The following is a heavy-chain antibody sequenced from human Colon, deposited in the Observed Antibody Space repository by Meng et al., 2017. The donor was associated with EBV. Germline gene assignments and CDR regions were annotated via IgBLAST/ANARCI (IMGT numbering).Heavy chain of an antibody. J-gene: IGHJ5*02. CDR2: INHSGTI. D-gene: IGHD2-8*01. V-gene: IGHV4-34*01. Sequence: QLHLWQGGAGLVTPSETPYLTCGFYGGSLSGYYWSWIRQTPGKGLEWIGEINHSGTINYNPSLRSRVTISVDRSNNQFSLRLSSVTAADTAVYYCARGGGVIKGLVTWFDPWGQGTLVTVSS. CDR3: ARGGGVIKGLVTWFDP. CDR1: GGSLSGYY.